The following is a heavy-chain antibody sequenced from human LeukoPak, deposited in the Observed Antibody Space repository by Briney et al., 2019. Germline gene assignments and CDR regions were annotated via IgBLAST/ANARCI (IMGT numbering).Heavy chain of an antibody. J-gene: IGHJ4*02. CDR2: ISSSSSYI. V-gene: IGHV3-21*01. D-gene: IGHD1-14*01. CDR3: ARVYRNFLDY. Sequence: GGSLRLSCAASGFTFNSYHMNWVRQAPGKGLEWVSSISSSSSYIYYADSVKGRFTISRDNAKNSLFLQMNSLRAEDTAVYYCARVYRNFLDYWGQGTLVTVSS. CDR1: GFTFNSYH.